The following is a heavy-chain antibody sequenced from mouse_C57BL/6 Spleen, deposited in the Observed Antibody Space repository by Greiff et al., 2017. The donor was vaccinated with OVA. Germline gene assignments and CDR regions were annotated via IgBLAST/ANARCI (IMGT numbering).Heavy chain of an antibody. Sequence: VQLQQSGPELVKPGASVKMSCKASGYTFTDYNMHWVKQSHGKSLEWIGYINPNNGGTSYNQKFKGKATLTVNKSSSTAYMELRSLTSEDSAVYDCARWVYSNYYFDYWGQGTTLTVSS. J-gene: IGHJ2*01. D-gene: IGHD2-5*01. CDR3: ARWVYSNYYFDY. V-gene: IGHV1-22*01. CDR2: INPNNGGT. CDR1: GYTFTDYN.